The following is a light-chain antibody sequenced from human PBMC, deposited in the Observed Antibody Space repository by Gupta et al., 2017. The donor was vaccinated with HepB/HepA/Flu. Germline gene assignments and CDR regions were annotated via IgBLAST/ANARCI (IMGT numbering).Light chain of an antibody. Sequence: DIQMTQSPSSLSASVGDRVTITFRASQSISSYLNWYQQKPGKAPKLLIYAASSLHTGVPSRFSGSGSATDFTLTISSLQPEDFAIYYCQQSYSTPFTFGPGTKVDIK. J-gene: IGKJ3*01. CDR1: QSISSY. CDR3: QQSYSTPFT. CDR2: AAS. V-gene: IGKV1-39*01.